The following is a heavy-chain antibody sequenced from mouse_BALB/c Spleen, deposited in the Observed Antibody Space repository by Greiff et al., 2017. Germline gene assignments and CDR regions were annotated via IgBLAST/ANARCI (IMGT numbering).Heavy chain of an antibody. J-gene: IGHJ2*01. Sequence: EVKLMESGGGLVKPGGSLKLSCAASGFTFSSYAMSWVRQTPEKRLEWVASISSGGSTYYPDSVKGRFTISRDNARNILYLQMSSLRSEDTAMYYCARGGGLYDYDKGSYFDYWGQGTTLTVSS. CDR3: ARGGGLYDYDKGSYFDY. V-gene: IGHV5-6-5*01. CDR2: ISSGGST. D-gene: IGHD2-4*01. CDR1: GFTFSSYA.